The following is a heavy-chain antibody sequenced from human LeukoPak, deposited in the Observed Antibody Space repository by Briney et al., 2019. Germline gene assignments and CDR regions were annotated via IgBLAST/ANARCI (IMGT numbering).Heavy chain of an antibody. Sequence: SQTLSLTCTVSGGSISSGGYFWSWIRQHPGKGLEWVGYIYYSGSTYYNPSLKGRVTISVDTSRNQFSLKLSSVTAADTAVYYCARVGWNWPPFDPWGQGTLVTVSS. D-gene: IGHD1-7*01. J-gene: IGHJ5*02. CDR2: IYYSGST. CDR1: GGSISSGGYF. V-gene: IGHV4-31*03. CDR3: ARVGWNWPPFDP.